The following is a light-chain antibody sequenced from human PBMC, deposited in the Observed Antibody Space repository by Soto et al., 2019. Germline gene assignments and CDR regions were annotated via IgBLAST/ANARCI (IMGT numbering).Light chain of an antibody. CDR3: PHRSNWPIP. Sequence: VTLPLGTLSFSQGETATRSCRSSQSVSGYIGWYQQKPGQAPRLLIYADSNRATGIPARFSGSGSGTDFTLTISILEPEDFTVYYCPHRSNWPIPFCPGTLPAI. CDR1: QSVSGY. V-gene: IGKV3-11*01. CDR2: ADS. J-gene: IGKJ5*01.